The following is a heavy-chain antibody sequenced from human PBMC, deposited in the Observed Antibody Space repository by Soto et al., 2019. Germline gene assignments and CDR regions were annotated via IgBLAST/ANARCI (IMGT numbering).Heavy chain of an antibody. CDR1: GFTFPNYA. V-gene: IGHV3-23*01. CDR2: ISGGGDST. J-gene: IGHJ4*02. Sequence: EVQLLESGGGLIQPGGSLRLSCAASGFTFPNYAMSWVRQAPGKGLEWVSSISGGGDSTYYADSVKGRFTISRDNSKNTLYLQVNSLRAEDTAVYYCAKETGGYIDGWYYFDFWGQGTLVTVSS. D-gene: IGHD6-19*01. CDR3: AKETGGYIDGWYYFDF.